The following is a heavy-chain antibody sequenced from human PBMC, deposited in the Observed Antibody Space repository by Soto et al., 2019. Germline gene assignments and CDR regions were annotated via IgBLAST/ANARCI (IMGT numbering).Heavy chain of an antibody. CDR2: IRRSDETT. Sequence: WSLRLSCAASGSSVGTYAMSWVRQAPGKRLEWVSFIRRSDETTNYADSVKGRFTISRDASKNTVFPQMNSLRAEDTAKYYCVKDVTLTGGANAFDVWGQGTVGTVSS. CDR1: GSSVGTYA. D-gene: IGHD7-27*01. CDR3: VKDVTLTGGANAFDV. J-gene: IGHJ3*01. V-gene: IGHV3-23*01.